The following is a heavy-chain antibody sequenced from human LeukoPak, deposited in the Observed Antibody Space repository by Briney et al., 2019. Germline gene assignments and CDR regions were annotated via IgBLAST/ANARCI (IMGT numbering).Heavy chain of an antibody. Sequence: SETLSLTCTVSGDSISSYYWTWIRQPPGKGLEWIGYIYYSGSTKHNPSLKSRVTISVDTSKNQFSLKLSSVTAADTALYYCARGDFYYFDYWGQGALVTVSS. CDR2: IYYSGST. CDR1: GDSISSYY. J-gene: IGHJ4*02. CDR3: ARGDFYYFDY. V-gene: IGHV4-59*01. D-gene: IGHD2/OR15-2a*01.